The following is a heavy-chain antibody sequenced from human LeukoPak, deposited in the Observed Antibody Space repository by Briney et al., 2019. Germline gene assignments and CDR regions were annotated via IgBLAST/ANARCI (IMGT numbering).Heavy chain of an antibody. CDR1: GFTVITND. D-gene: IGHD3-22*01. CDR3: AKREYDSSAYPMYPIDY. V-gene: IGHV3-53*01. CDR2: LYSDGNT. Sequence: PGGSLRLSCAASGFTVITNDMTWVRQAPGKGLEWVSVLYSDGNTKYADSVQGRFTISRDNSKNTLYLEMNSLSPDDTAVYYCAKREYDSSAYPMYPIDYWGQGTLVTVSA. J-gene: IGHJ4*02.